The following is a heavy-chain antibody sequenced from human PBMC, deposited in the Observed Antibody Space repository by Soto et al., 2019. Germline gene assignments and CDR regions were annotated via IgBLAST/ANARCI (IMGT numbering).Heavy chain of an antibody. D-gene: IGHD2-2*01. V-gene: IGHV4-31*02. Sequence: ALSLAWTVPGASISSGGYYWSWLRQHPGKGLEWIGYIYYSGSTYYNPSLKSRVTISVDTSKNQFSLKLSSLTAADTAVYYCARFASASPEVDYWGQGTLVTVSS. CDR1: GASISSGGYY. CDR2: IYYSGST. CDR3: ARFASASPEVDY. J-gene: IGHJ4*02.